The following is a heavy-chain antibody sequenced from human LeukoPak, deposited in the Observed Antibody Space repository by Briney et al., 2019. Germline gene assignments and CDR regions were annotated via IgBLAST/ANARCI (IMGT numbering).Heavy chain of an antibody. J-gene: IGHJ6*03. Sequence: PSETLSLTCTVSGGSISSSSYYWGWIRQPPGKGLEWIGSIYYSGSTYYNPSLKSRVTISVDTSKNQFSLKLSSVTAADTAVYYCARSLEWSSYYYYYYMDVWGKGTTVTVSS. CDR3: ARSLEWSSYYYYYYMDV. V-gene: IGHV4-39*01. CDR1: GGSISSSSYY. CDR2: IYYSGST. D-gene: IGHD3-3*01.